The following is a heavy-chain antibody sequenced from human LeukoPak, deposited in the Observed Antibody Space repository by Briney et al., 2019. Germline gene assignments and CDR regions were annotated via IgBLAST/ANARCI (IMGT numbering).Heavy chain of an antibody. Sequence: ASVKVSCKASGYTFTSYAMHWVRQAPGQGLEWMGWINTNTGNPTYAQGFTGRFVFSLDTSVSTAYLQISSLKAEDTAVYYCASPYSGYDFTAFDIWGQGTMVTVSS. J-gene: IGHJ3*02. CDR1: GYTFTSYA. CDR3: ASPYSGYDFTAFDI. CDR2: INTNTGNP. D-gene: IGHD5-12*01. V-gene: IGHV7-4-1*02.